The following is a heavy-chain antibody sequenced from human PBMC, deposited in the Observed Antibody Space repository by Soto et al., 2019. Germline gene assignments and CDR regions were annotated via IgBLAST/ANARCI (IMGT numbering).Heavy chain of an antibody. J-gene: IGHJ5*02. Sequence: EVQLVESGGGLVQPGGSLRLSCAASGFAFSSYWLQWVRQPPGKGPVWVSRISSDGRKTTYADPVKGRFTISRDNAKNTLHLQMTSLTDDDTAVYYCIKASTVTGVGGYRWGQGTLVTVSS. CDR1: GFAFSSYW. D-gene: IGHD6-19*01. V-gene: IGHV3-74*03. CDR3: IKASTVTGVGGYR. CDR2: ISSDGRKT.